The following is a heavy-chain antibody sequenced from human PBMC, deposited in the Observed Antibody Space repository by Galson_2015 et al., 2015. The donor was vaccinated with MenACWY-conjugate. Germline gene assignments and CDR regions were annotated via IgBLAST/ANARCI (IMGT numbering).Heavy chain of an antibody. V-gene: IGHV1-18*01. J-gene: IGHJ6*02. CDR2: ISAYNGNT. D-gene: IGHD3-10*01. CDR3: ARDTRPILLWFGELSGGQYYYYYGMDV. CDR1: GYTFTSYG. Sequence: SVKVSCKASGYTFTSYGISWVRQAPGQGLEWMGWISAYNGNTNYAQKLQGRVTMTTDTSTSTAYMELRSLRSDDTAVYYCARDTRPILLWFGELSGGQYYYYYGMDVWGQGTTVTVSS.